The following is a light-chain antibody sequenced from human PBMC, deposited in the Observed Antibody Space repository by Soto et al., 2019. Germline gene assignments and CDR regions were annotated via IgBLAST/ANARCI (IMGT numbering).Light chain of an antibody. CDR1: QSISSW. CDR3: QQYNSYSGDT. CDR2: DAS. V-gene: IGKV1-5*01. J-gene: IGKJ2*01. Sequence: DIQMTQSPSTLSASVGERVTITCRASQSISSWLAWYQQKPGKAPKLLIYDASSLESGVPSRFSGSGSGTEFTLTISSLQPDDFATYYCQQYNSYSGDTFGQGTKVDI.